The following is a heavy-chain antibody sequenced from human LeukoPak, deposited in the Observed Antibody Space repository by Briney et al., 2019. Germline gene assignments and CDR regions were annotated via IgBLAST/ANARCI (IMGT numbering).Heavy chain of an antibody. Sequence: GGSLRLSCAASGFTVSNNYMSWVRQAPGKGLEWVSVIHSGGSTYYADSVKGRFTISRDNSKNTLYLQMNSLRAEDTAVYYFARGGHDSSGDYDFDYWGQGTLVTVSS. CDR1: GFTVSNNY. CDR2: IHSGGST. V-gene: IGHV3-53*01. J-gene: IGHJ4*02. CDR3: ARGGHDSSGDYDFDY. D-gene: IGHD3-22*01.